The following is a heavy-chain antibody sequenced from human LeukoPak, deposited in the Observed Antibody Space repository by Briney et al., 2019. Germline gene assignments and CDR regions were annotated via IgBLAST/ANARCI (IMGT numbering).Heavy chain of an antibody. Sequence: PGGPLRLSCTASGFTFGDCAMSWVRQAPGKGLEWVGFIRSKAYGGTTEYAASVKGRFTISRDDSKSIAYLQMNSLKTEDTAVYYCTRDYGDYYFDYWGQGTLVTVSS. D-gene: IGHD4-17*01. CDR2: IRSKAYGGTT. CDR1: GFTFGDCA. CDR3: TRDYGDYYFDY. V-gene: IGHV3-49*04. J-gene: IGHJ4*02.